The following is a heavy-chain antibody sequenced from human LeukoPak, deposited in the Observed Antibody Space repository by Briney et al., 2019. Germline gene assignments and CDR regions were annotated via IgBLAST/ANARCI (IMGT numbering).Heavy chain of an antibody. CDR1: GGSISSSSYY. J-gene: IGHJ4*02. V-gene: IGHV4-39*01. Sequence: KPSETLSLTCTVSGGSISSSSYYWGWIRQPPGKGLEWIGSIYYSGSTYYNPSLKSRVTISVDTSKNQFSLKLRSVTAADMAVYYSARLLGIAGAGPYFDYGGQGTLVTVSS. D-gene: IGHD6-19*01. CDR2: IYYSGST. CDR3: ARLLGIAGAGPYFDY.